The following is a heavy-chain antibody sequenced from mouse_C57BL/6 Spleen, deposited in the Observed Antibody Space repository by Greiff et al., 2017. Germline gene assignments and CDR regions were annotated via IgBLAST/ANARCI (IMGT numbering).Heavy chain of an antibody. CDR2: IYPGDGDT. J-gene: IGHJ2*01. D-gene: IGHD3-3*01. CDR1: GYAFSSSW. Sequence: QVQLQQSGPELVKPGASVKISCKASGYAFSSSWMNWVKQRPGKGLEWIGRIYPGDGDTYYNGKLKGKDTLTADKSSSTAYMQLSSLTSEDSAVYFCARGDGDYFDYWGQGTTLTVSS. V-gene: IGHV1-82*01. CDR3: ARGDGDYFDY.